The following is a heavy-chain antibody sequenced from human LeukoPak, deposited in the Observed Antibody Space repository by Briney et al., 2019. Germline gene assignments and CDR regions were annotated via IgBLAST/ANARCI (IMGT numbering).Heavy chain of an antibody. V-gene: IGHV5-51*01. Sequence: GASLKISCKGSGYSFTSYWIGWVRQMPGKGLEWMGIIYPGDSDTRYSPSFQGQVTISADKSISTAYLQWSSLKASDTAMYYCARQRIVQLEPEGAFDIWGQGTMVTVSS. CDR1: GYSFTSYW. CDR3: ARQRIVQLEPEGAFDI. J-gene: IGHJ3*02. CDR2: IYPGDSDT. D-gene: IGHD1-1*01.